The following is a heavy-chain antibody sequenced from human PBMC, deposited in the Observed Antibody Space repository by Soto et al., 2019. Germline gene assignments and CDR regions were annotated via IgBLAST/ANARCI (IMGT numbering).Heavy chain of an antibody. CDR3: AKDRGSPMFEVIDVLKFYYQEMDV. D-gene: IGHD2-8*01. J-gene: IGHJ6*02. V-gene: IGHV3-9*01. CDR1: GFTFDDYA. Sequence: EVQLVESGGGLVRPGRSLRLSCAASGFTFDDYAMHWVRQAPGKGLEWVAGISWNSGFIGYADSVKGRFTVSRDNAKNSLYLQMNSLRPEDTALYYCAKDRGSPMFEVIDVLKFYYQEMDVWGHGTTVTVSS. CDR2: ISWNSGFI.